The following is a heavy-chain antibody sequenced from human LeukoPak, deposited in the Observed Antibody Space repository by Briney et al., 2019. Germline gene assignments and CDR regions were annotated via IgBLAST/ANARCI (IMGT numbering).Heavy chain of an antibody. J-gene: IGHJ4*02. CDR2: IYCSGST. V-gene: IGHV4-59*11. Sequence: SETLSLTCTVSGGSISSHYWSWIRQPPGKGLEWIGYIYCSGSTNCNPSLKSRVTISVDTSKNQFSLKLSSVTAADTAVYYCAREVSSSASFDYWGQGTLVTVSS. CDR3: AREVSSSASFDY. CDR1: GGSISSHY. D-gene: IGHD6-6*01.